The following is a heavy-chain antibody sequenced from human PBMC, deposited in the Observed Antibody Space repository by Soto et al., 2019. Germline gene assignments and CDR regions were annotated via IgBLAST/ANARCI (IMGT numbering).Heavy chain of an antibody. Sequence: EVQLLESGGGLVQPGGSLRLSCAASGFTFSSYAMSWVRQAPGKGLEWVSAISGSGGSTYYADSVKGRFTISRDNSKNTMYLQIDSLRAEDTAGYYCAKEGEYSSGWDNFDYWGQGTLVTVSS. CDR3: AKEGEYSSGWDNFDY. V-gene: IGHV3-23*01. J-gene: IGHJ4*02. CDR1: GFTFSSYA. D-gene: IGHD6-19*01. CDR2: ISGSGGST.